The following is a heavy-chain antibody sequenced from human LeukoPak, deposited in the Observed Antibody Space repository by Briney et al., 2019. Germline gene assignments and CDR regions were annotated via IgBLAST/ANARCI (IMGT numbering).Heavy chain of an antibody. J-gene: IGHJ6*03. CDR3: ARGGIPTGPYYYFYYMDV. D-gene: IGHD3-10*01. CDR1: GFTFSRNV. CDR2: TLYDGNNK. V-gene: IGHV3-30*01. Sequence: GSSLRLSCAASGFTFSRNVMHWVRQAPGKGLEWVALTLYDGNNKFYADSVKGRFTISRDNSRNTLYLQMNSLRGEDAAVYSCARGGIPTGPYYYFYYMDVWGKGTAVTVSS.